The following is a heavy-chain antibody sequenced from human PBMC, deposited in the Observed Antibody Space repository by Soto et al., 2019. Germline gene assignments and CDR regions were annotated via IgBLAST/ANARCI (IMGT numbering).Heavy chain of an antibody. J-gene: IGHJ1*01. CDR3: VKDESINWYSGHFRH. V-gene: IGHV3-9*01. D-gene: IGHD6-13*01. Sequence: GGSLRLSCAASGFTFDDYAMHWVRQVPGKGLEWVSGINWNSGSVGYGDSVKGRFAISRDNAKNSLHLQMNSLSAEDTAFYYCVKDESINWYSGHFRHWGQGTLVTVSS. CDR2: INWNSGSV. CDR1: GFTFDDYA.